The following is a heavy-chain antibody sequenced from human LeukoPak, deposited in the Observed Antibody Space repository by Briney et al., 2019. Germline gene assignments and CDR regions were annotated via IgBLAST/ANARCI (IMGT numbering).Heavy chain of an antibody. J-gene: IGHJ4*02. CDR3: ARLTSSIAAAGQRYYFDF. CDR2: IYYSGST. V-gene: IGHV4-39*01. D-gene: IGHD6-13*01. Sequence: PSETLSLTCTVSGGSISSRTYYWGWIRQPPGKGLEWIGSIYYSGSTYYNPSLKSRVTMSVGTSKNQLSLKLSSVTAADTAVYYCARLTSSIAAAGQRYYFDFWGQGTLVTVSS. CDR1: GGSISSRTYY.